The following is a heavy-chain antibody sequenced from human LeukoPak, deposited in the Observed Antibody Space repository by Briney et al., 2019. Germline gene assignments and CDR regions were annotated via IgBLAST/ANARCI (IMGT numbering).Heavy chain of an antibody. CDR3: STTYYYDSSEGY. CDR1: GFTFSNAR. Sequence: GGSLRLSCAASGFTFSNARMNWVRQAPGKGLEWVGRIKSKTDGGTTDYAAPVKGRFTISRDDSKNTLYLQMNSLKTEDTAVYYCSTTYYYDSSEGYWGQGTLVTVSS. CDR2: IKSKTDGGTT. D-gene: IGHD3-22*01. V-gene: IGHV3-15*07. J-gene: IGHJ4*02.